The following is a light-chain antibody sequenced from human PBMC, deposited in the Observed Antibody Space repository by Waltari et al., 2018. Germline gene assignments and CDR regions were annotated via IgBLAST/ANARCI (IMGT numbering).Light chain of an antibody. CDR1: QNIANY. CDR3: QQSYTTPRT. V-gene: IGKV1-39*01. CDR2: ATS. Sequence: DIQMTQSPSSLSASVVDRVTITCRASQNIANYLNWYRQKPWKAPKLLSYATSTLESGVPSGFSGSGSGTHFTLTINSLQPEDFATYYCQQSYTTPRTFGQGTNLQIK. J-gene: IGKJ2*01.